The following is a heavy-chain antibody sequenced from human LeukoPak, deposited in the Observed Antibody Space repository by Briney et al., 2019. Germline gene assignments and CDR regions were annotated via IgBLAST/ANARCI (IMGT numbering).Heavy chain of an antibody. Sequence: SETLSLTCTVSGGSISSYYWSWIRQPPGKGLEWIGYIYYSGSTNYNPSLKSRVTISVDTSKNQFSLKLSSVTAADTAVYYCARDFWFGDYYYYGMDVWGQGTTVTVSS. D-gene: IGHD3-10*01. CDR2: IYYSGST. J-gene: IGHJ6*02. CDR3: ARDFWFGDYYYYGMDV. CDR1: GGSISSYY. V-gene: IGHV4-59*01.